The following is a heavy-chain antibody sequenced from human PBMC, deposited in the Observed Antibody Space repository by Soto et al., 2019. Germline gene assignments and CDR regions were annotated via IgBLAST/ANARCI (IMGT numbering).Heavy chain of an antibody. J-gene: IGHJ3*02. CDR1: GGSISSGGYY. CDR3: AREDTATRDAFDI. CDR2: IYYSGST. D-gene: IGHD2-2*02. V-gene: IGHV4-31*03. Sequence: SETLSLTCTVSGGSISSGGYYWSWIRQHPGKGLEWIGYIYYSGSTYYNPSLKSRVTISVDTSKNQFSLKLSSVTAADTAVYYCAREDTATRDAFDIWGQGTMVTVSS.